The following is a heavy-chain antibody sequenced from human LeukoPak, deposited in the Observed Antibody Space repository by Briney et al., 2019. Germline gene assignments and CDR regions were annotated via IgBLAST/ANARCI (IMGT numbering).Heavy chain of an antibody. J-gene: IGHJ1*01. CDR2: ISGSGGST. CDR3: AKDPSTVTSEYFQH. CDR1: GFTFSSYA. D-gene: IGHD4-17*01. V-gene: IGHV3-23*01. Sequence: GGSLRLSCAASGFTFSSYAMSWVRQAPGKGLEWVSAISGSGGSTYYADSVKGRFSISRDNSKNTLYLRMNSLRAEDTAVYYCAKDPSTVTSEYFQHWGQGTLVTVSS.